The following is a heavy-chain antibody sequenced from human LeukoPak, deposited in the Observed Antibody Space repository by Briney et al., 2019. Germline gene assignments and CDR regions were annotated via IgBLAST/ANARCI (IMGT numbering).Heavy chain of an antibody. CDR2: IIPIFGTA. Sequence: SVKVSCKASGGTFGSYAISWVRQAPGQGLEWMGGIIPIFGTANYAQKFQGRVTITADKSTSTAYMELSSLRSEDTAVYYCARSASGSYSYYMDVWGKGTTVTVSS. CDR3: ARSASGSYSYYMDV. V-gene: IGHV1-69*06. CDR1: GGTFGSYA. J-gene: IGHJ6*03. D-gene: IGHD3-10*01.